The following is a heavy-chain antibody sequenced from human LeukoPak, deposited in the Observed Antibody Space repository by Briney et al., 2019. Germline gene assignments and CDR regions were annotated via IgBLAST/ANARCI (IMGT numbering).Heavy chain of an antibody. CDR2: IYHSGST. V-gene: IGHV4-38-2*02. Sequence: PSETLSLTCAVYGGSFSGYYWGWIRQPPGKGLEWIGSIYHSGSTYYNPSLKSRVTISVDTSKNQFSLKLSSVTAADTAVYYCARDSTMVRGFDYWGQGTLVTVSS. J-gene: IGHJ4*02. D-gene: IGHD3-10*01. CDR3: ARDSTMVRGFDY. CDR1: GGSFSGYY.